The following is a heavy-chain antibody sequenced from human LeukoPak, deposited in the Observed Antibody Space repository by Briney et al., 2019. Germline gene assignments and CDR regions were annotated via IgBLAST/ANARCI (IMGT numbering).Heavy chain of an antibody. CDR2: ISGSGGRA. Sequence: GGSLRLSCAASGFTFSCCGMTWVRQAPGKGLEWVSGISGSGGRAYYADSVQGRFTISRDNAKNSLSLQMDSLRAEDTAVYYCARDSDISGYTPYFFTDWGQGTLVTVSS. V-gene: IGHV3-23*01. J-gene: IGHJ4*02. CDR1: GFTFSCCG. D-gene: IGHD3-22*01. CDR3: ARDSDISGYTPYFFTD.